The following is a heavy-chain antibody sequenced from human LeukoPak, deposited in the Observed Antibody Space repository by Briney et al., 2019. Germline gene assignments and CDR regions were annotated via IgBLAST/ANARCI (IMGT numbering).Heavy chain of an antibody. Sequence: ASVKVSCKASGYTFTSYGISWVRQAPGQGLEWMGWISAYNGNTNYAQKLQGRVTMTTDTSTSTAYMELRSLRSDDTAVYYCARDLGYSSSPPPGPVDYWGQGTLVTVSS. CDR1: GYTFTSYG. D-gene: IGHD6-13*01. CDR3: ARDLGYSSSPPPGPVDY. CDR2: ISAYNGNT. V-gene: IGHV1-18*01. J-gene: IGHJ4*02.